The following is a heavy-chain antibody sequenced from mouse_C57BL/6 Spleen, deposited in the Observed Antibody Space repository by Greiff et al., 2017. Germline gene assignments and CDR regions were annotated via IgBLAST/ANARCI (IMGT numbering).Heavy chain of an antibody. CDR3: ARGSSHWYFDV. CDR1: GFTFSDYG. CDR2: ISSGSSTI. V-gene: IGHV5-17*01. D-gene: IGHD1-1*01. Sequence: DVMLVESGGGLVKPGGSLKLSCAASGFTFSDYGMHWVRQAPEKGLEWVAYISSGSSTIYYADTVKGRFTISRDNAKNTLFLQMTSLRSEDTAMYYCARGSSHWYFDVWGTGTTVTVSS. J-gene: IGHJ1*03.